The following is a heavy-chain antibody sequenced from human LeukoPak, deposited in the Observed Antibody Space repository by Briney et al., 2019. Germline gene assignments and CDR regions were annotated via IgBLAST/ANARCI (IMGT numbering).Heavy chain of an antibody. CDR1: GGSISSGDYY. CDR2: IYYSGST. J-gene: IGHJ4*02. V-gene: IGHV4-30-4*08. Sequence: PSQTLSLTCTVSGGSISSGDYYWSWIRQPPGKGLEWIGYIYYSGSTYYNPSLKSRVTISVDTSKNQFSLKLSSVTAADTAVYYCARYYYDSSGYYYYFDYWGQGTLVTVSS. D-gene: IGHD3-22*01. CDR3: ARYYYDSSGYYYYFDY.